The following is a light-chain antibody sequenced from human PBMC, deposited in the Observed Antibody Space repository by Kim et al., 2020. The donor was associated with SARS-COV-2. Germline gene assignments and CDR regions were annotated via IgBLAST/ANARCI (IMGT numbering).Light chain of an antibody. CDR3: QQYNNWPLT. V-gene: IGKV3-15*01. CDR1: RSIRSD. Sequence: VSPRERASLACRASRSIRSDLSWYQQRPGQTPRLLIYGTSTRATDIPARFSGSGSGTEFTLTISSLQSEDSAIYYCQQYNNWPLTFGGGTKVDIK. J-gene: IGKJ4*01. CDR2: GTS.